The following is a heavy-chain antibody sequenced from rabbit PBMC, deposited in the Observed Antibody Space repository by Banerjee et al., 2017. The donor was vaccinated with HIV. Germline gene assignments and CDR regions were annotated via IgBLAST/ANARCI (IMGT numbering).Heavy chain of an antibody. D-gene: IGHD3-1*01. CDR2: IYSGSDVT. CDR1: GFSFGNYY. Sequence: QSLEESGGDLVEPGASLTLTCTASGFSFGNYYMTWVRQAPGKGLQWIGYIYSGSDVTFYASWAKGRFTISKTSSTTVTLQMTSLTAADTANYFCAREGGKWGADSGMDLRGPGTLVTVS. CDR3: AREGGKWGADSGMDL. V-gene: IGHV1S40*01. J-gene: IGHJ6*01.